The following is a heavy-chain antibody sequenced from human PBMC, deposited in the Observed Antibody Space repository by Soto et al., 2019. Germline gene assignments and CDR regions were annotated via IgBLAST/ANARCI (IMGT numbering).Heavy chain of an antibody. J-gene: IGHJ4*02. CDR2: ISYDGSNK. Sequence: GGSLRLSCTASGFTFSNYGMHWVRQSPGKGLEWVAVISYDGSNKYYADSLKGRFTISRDNSKNTVYLQMNSLRAEDTAVYYCAKDFARRRQQLILQDFFFDYWGQGTLVTVSS. D-gene: IGHD6-13*01. V-gene: IGHV3-30*18. CDR3: AKDFARRRQQLILQDFFFDY. CDR1: GFTFSNYG.